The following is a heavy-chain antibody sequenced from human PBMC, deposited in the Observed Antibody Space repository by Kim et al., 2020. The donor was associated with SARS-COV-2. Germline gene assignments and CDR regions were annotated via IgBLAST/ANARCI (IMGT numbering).Heavy chain of an antibody. J-gene: IGHJ6*02. D-gene: IGHD5-12*01. CDR2: IYYSGST. V-gene: IGHV4-59*01. CDR1: GGSISSYY. CDR3: ARARGNSGYDFGYYYGMDV. Sequence: SETLSLTCTVSGGSISSYYWSWIRQPPGKGLEWIGYIYYSGSTNYNPSLKSRVTIPVDTSKNQFSLKLSSVTAADTAVYYCARARGNSGYDFGYYYGMDVWGQGTTVTVSS.